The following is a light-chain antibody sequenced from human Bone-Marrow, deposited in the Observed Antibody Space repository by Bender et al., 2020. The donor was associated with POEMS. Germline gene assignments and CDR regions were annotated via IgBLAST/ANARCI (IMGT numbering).Light chain of an antibody. CDR2: NNN. CDR1: SSNIGRNT. Sequence: QSVLTQPPSASGTPGQRVTISCSGSSSNIGRNTVNWHQQLPGTAPKLLIYNNNQRPSGVPDRFSGSKSGTSASLAITGLQSDDEAIYFCVAWDASLNGWVFGGGTKLTVL. J-gene: IGLJ3*02. V-gene: IGLV1-44*01. CDR3: VAWDASLNGWV.